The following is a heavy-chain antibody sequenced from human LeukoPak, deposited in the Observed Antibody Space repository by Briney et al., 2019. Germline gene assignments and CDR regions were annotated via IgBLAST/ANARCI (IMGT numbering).Heavy chain of an antibody. CDR2: MNPNSGNT. CDR1: GYTFTSYG. D-gene: IGHD5-12*01. V-gene: IGHV1-8*02. Sequence: ASVKVSCKASGYTFTSYGISWVRQAPGQGLEWMGWMNPNSGNTGYAQKFQGRVTMTRNTSISTAYMELSSLRSEDTAVYYCARGLGYDLFDPWGQGTLVTVSS. CDR3: ARGLGYDLFDP. J-gene: IGHJ5*02.